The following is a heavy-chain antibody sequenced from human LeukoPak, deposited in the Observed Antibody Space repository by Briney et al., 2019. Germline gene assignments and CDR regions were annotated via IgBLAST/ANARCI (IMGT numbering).Heavy chain of an antibody. V-gene: IGHV3-9*01. CDR1: GFTFDDYA. CDR2: ISWNSGSI. D-gene: IGHD6-13*01. Sequence: GGSLRLSCAASGFTFDDYAMHWVRHAPGKGLEWVSGISWNSGSIGYADSVKGRFTISRDNAKNSLYLQMNSLRAEDTALYYCAKDASSSWYKEAFDIWGQGTMVTVSS. J-gene: IGHJ3*02. CDR3: AKDASSSWYKEAFDI.